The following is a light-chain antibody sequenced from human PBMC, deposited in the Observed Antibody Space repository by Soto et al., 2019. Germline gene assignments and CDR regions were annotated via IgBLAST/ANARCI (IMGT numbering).Light chain of an antibody. Sequence: EIVLTQSPGTLSLSPGERATLSCRASQSVSSSYLAWYQQKPGQAPRLLIYGASSRATGIPARFSGSGSGTDFTLTISRLEPEDFAVYYCLQCGGSPLFTFGPGTKVDIK. J-gene: IGKJ3*01. CDR3: LQCGGSPLFT. CDR2: GAS. CDR1: QSVSSSY. V-gene: IGKV3-20*01.